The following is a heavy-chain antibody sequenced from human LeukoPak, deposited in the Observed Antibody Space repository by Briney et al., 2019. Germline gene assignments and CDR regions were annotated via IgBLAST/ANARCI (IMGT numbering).Heavy chain of an antibody. CDR1: GFSFSSYS. D-gene: IGHD3-3*01. Sequence: GGSLRLSCAASGFSFSSYSMNWVRQAPGKGLEWVSYISSSSSTIYYADSVKGRFTISRDNAKNSLYLQMNSLRAEDTAVYYCAIVTYDFWSSPTYYMDVWGKGATVTVSS. V-gene: IGHV3-48*01. J-gene: IGHJ6*03. CDR3: AIVTYDFWSSPTYYMDV. CDR2: ISSSSSTI.